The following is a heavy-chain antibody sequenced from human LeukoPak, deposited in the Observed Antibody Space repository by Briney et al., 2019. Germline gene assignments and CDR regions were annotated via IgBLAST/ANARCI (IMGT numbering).Heavy chain of an antibody. D-gene: IGHD3-22*01. CDR2: IIPFFGTA. CDR1: GGTFSRYA. J-gene: IGHJ4*02. V-gene: IGHV1-69*05. CDR3: ARGPRNVDYYDSSGLWD. Sequence: SVKVSCKASGGTFSRYAISWVRQAPGQGLEWMGGIIPFFGTANYAQKFQGRVTITTDESTSTAYMELSSLRSEDTAVYYCARGPRNVDYYDSSGLWDWGQGTLVTVSS.